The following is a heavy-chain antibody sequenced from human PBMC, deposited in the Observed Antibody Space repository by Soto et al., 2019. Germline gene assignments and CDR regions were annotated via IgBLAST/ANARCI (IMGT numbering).Heavy chain of an antibody. Sequence: GGALRLTCSASGFTFSNYAMSWVRQAPEKGLEWVSGINAGGFNTYYADSVKGRFPISRDNSRNTWYLQVNSLRAEDTAVYYCAKKTGAPVAPGFDYWGQGTLVTVSS. V-gene: IGHV3-23*01. CDR1: GFTFSNYA. CDR3: AKKTGAPVAPGFDY. D-gene: IGHD2-2*01. CDR2: INAGGFNT. J-gene: IGHJ4*02.